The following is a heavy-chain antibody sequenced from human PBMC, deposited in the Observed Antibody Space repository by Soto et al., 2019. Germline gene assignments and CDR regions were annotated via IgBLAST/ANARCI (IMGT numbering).Heavy chain of an antibody. CDR2: ISSSSSYI. Sequence: EVQLVESGGGLVKPGGSLRLSCAASGFTFSSYSMNWVRQAPGKELEWVSSISSSSSYIYYADSVKGRCTISRDNAKNALYLQMNSLRAEDTAVYYCARDPNGDAEYFQHWGQGTLVTVSS. CDR1: GFTFSSYS. J-gene: IGHJ1*01. CDR3: ARDPNGDAEYFQH. D-gene: IGHD4-17*01. V-gene: IGHV3-21*01.